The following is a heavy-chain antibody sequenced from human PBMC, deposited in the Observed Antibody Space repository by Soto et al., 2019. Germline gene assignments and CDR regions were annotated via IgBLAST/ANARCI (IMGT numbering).Heavy chain of an antibody. CDR1: GFTFSIYA. J-gene: IGHJ4*02. Sequence: GGSLRLSCAASGFTFSIYAMSWVRQAPGKGLEWVSAISGSGGSTYYADSVKGRFTISRDNSKNTLYLQMNSLRAEDTAVYYCAKDWGAAAGTGQTFDYWGQGTLVTVSS. V-gene: IGHV3-23*01. D-gene: IGHD6-13*01. CDR3: AKDWGAAAGTGQTFDY. CDR2: ISGSGGST.